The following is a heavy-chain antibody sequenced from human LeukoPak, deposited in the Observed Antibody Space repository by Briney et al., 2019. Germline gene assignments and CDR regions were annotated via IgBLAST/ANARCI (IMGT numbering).Heavy chain of an antibody. D-gene: IGHD3-16*02. CDR1: GFTFSSYG. V-gene: IGHV3-23*01. CDR2: ISGSGGST. J-gene: IGHJ3*02. CDR3: AKELATTFGGVIVIRDAFDI. Sequence: GGSLRLSCAASGFTFSSYGMHWVRQAPGKGLEWVSAISGSGGSTYYADSVKGRFTISRDNSKNTLYLQMNSLRAEDTAVYYCAKELATTFGGVIVIRDAFDIWGQRTMVTVSS.